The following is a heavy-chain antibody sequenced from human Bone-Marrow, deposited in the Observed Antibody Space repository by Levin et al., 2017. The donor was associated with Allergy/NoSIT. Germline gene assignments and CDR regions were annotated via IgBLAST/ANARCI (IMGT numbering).Heavy chain of an antibody. V-gene: IGHV3-11*05. D-gene: IGHD2-2*01. CDR1: GFSFSDYY. CDR2: MSYTGGFA. J-gene: IGHJ4*02. CDR3: AREQPAAQAQSFDY. Sequence: AGGSLRLSCAASGFSFSDYYMNWIRQAPGKGLEWLSYMSYTGGFAQYADSVKGRFTISRDNAKNLLYLDMNSLRAEDTAVYYCAREQPAAQAQSFDYWGQGTLVTVSS.